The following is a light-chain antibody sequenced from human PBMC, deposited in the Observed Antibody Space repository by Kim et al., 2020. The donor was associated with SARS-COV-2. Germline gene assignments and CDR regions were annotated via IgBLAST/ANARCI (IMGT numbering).Light chain of an antibody. Sequence: SYELTQSPSVSVSPGQTASITCSGDKLGDKYVCWYQQKPGQSPAPVIFQDTKRPSGIPERFSGSKSGNTATLTISGTQPTDEAYYYCQVWDSSTKGVFGG. V-gene: IGLV3-1*01. CDR1: KLGDKY. CDR2: QDT. CDR3: QVWDSSTKGV. J-gene: IGLJ3*02.